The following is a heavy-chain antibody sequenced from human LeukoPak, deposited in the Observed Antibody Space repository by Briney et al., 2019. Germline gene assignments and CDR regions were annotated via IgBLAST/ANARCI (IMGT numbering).Heavy chain of an antibody. CDR2: IIPILGIA. Sequence: PVKVSRKASGGTFSSYAISWVRQAPGQGLEWMGRIIPILGIANYAQKFQGRVTITADKSTSTAYMELSSLRSEDTAVYYCAREDCSSTSCYIGGFDYWGQGTLVTVSS. V-gene: IGHV1-69*04. J-gene: IGHJ4*02. CDR1: GGTFSSYA. D-gene: IGHD2-2*02. CDR3: AREDCSSTSCYIGGFDY.